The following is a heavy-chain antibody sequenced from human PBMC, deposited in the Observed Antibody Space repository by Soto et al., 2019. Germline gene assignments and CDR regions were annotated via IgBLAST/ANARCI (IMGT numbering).Heavy chain of an antibody. CDR3: VSSLNYDFWRDGGRHFYFDY. CDR1: GGSIISSYC. V-gene: IGHV4-4*02. CDR2: IYHGGTT. J-gene: IGHJ4*02. D-gene: IGHD3-3*01. Sequence: SETLSLTCAVSGGSIISSYCWNLFRHTPRWGLEWIGKIYHGGTTNYNPSLKNRVTISVDKSKNQFSLKLTSVTAADTAVYYCVSSLNYDFWRDGGRHFYFDYWGRGILVTVSS.